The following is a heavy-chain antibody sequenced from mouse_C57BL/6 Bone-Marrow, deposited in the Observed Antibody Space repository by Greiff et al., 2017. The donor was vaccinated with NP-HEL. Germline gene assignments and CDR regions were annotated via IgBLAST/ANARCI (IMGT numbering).Heavy chain of an antibody. CDR3: AREDWDFDY. J-gene: IGHJ2*01. V-gene: IGHV5-6*01. D-gene: IGHD4-1*01. CDR2: ISRAGSYT. Sequence: EVQGVESGGDLVKPGGSLKLSCEASGFTFSSYGMSWVSQTPDKRLEWVATISRAGSYTYYPDNVKGQFTIARDNAKNTLYLQMSSLKSEDTAMYYCAREDWDFDYWGQGTTLTVSS. CDR1: GFTFSSYG.